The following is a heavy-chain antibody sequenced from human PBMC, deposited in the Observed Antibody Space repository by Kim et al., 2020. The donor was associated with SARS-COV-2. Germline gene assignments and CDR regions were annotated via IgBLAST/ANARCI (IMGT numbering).Heavy chain of an antibody. CDR3: ARGTEWLAPPTFDY. V-gene: IGHV1-69*13. Sequence: SVKVSCKASGGTFSSYAISWVRQAPGQGLEWMGGIIPIFGTANYAQKFQGRVTITADESTSTAYMELSSLRSEDTAVYYCARGTEWLAPPTFDYWGQGTLVTVSS. J-gene: IGHJ4*02. CDR1: GGTFSSYA. D-gene: IGHD3-3*01. CDR2: IIPIFGTA.